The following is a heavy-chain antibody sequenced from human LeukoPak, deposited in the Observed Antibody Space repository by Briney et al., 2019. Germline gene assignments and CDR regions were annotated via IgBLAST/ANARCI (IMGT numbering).Heavy chain of an antibody. CDR3: ARDSYGHDY. CDR2: ISSSSSTI. Sequence: EWVSYISSSSSTIYYADSVKGRFTISRDNAKNSLYLQMNSLRAEDTAVYYCARDSYGHDYWGQGTLVTVSS. J-gene: IGHJ4*02. D-gene: IGHD5-18*01. V-gene: IGHV3-48*01.